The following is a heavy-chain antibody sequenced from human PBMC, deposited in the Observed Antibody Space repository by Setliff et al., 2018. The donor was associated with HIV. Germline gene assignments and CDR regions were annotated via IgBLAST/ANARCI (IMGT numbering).Heavy chain of an antibody. J-gene: IGHJ4*02. V-gene: IGHV1-69*13. CDR3: ARAHKSFPDTAMDYFDY. Sequence: SVKVSCKASGGTFINSAFNWVRQAPGQGLEWMGSIIPIFGTGNYAQNFQGRVTITADGSTSTAYMELTSLRSEDTAVYYCARAHKSFPDTAMDYFDYWGQGTLVTVSS. CDR2: IIPIFGTG. D-gene: IGHD5-18*01. CDR1: GGTFINSA.